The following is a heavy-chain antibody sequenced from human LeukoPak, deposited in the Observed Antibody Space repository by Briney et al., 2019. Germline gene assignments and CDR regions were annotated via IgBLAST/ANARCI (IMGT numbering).Heavy chain of an antibody. Sequence: SETLSLTCNVSGASISRTTYYWGWFRQPPGKGLEWIATMFYNGYTYCNPSLKSRVTISIDTSENQVSLRLSFVTAADTALYYCAKEPTGDKSFDSWGQGTLVTVSS. CDR1: GASISRTTYY. V-gene: IGHV4-39*07. CDR2: MFYNGYT. J-gene: IGHJ4*02. CDR3: AKEPTGDKSFDS. D-gene: IGHD7-27*01.